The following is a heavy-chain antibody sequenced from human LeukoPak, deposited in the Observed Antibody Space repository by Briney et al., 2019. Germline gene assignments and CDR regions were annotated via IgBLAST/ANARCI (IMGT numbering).Heavy chain of an antibody. D-gene: IGHD3-22*01. V-gene: IGHV3-21*01. J-gene: IGHJ4*02. Sequence: GGSLRLSCAASGFTFSSYSMNWVRQAPGKGLEWVSSISSSSSYIYYADSVKGRFTISRDNAKNSLYLQMNSLRAEDTAVYYCAREGGPYYYDSSGYTRGGYWGQGTLVTVSS. CDR1: GFTFSSYS. CDR3: AREGGPYYYDSSGYTRGGY. CDR2: ISSSSSYI.